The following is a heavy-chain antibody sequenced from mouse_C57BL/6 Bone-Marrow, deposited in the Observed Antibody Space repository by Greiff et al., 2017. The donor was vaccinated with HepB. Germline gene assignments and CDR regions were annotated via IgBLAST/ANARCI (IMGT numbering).Heavy chain of an antibody. Sequence: QVQLQHSGAELVKPGASVKISCKASGYAFSSYWMNWVKQRPGKGLEWIGQIYPGDGDTNYNGKFKGKATLTADKSSSTAYMQLSSLTSEDSAVYFCARCRFNYYGSSYYAMDYWGQGTSVTVSS. V-gene: IGHV1-80*01. CDR2: IYPGDGDT. D-gene: IGHD1-1*01. CDR1: GYAFSSYW. CDR3: ARCRFNYYGSSYYAMDY. J-gene: IGHJ4*01.